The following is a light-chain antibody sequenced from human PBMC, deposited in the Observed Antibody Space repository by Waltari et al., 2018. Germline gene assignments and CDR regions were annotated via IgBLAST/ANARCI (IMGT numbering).Light chain of an antibody. J-gene: IGLJ3*02. Sequence: QSVLTQPPSVSAAPGQRVTISCSGGTPNIGNNYVSWYQQFPGTAPKLRIYENTERPSGIPGRFSGSKSGTSATLDIHGLQAGDEADYYCGTWDSSMSVAVLGGGTKLTVL. CDR1: TPNIGNNY. CDR3: GTWDSSMSVAV. V-gene: IGLV1-51*01. CDR2: ENT.